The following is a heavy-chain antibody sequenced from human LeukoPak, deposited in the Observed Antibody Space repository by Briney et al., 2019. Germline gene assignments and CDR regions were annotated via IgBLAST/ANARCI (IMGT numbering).Heavy chain of an antibody. CDR2: IYSGGST. V-gene: IGHV3-53*01. CDR3: ARETRGLVGATDWYFDL. J-gene: IGHJ2*01. CDR1: GFTVSSNY. Sequence: GRSLRLSCAASGFTVSSNYMSWVRQAPGKGLEWVSVIYSGGSTYYADSVKGRFTISRDNSKNTLYLQMNSLRAEDTAVYYCARETRGLVGATDWYFDLWGRGTLVTVSS. D-gene: IGHD1-26*01.